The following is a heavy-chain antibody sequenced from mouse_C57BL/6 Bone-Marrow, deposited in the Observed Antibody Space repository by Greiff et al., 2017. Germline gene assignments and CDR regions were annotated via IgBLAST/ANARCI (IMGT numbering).Heavy chain of an antibody. V-gene: IGHV1-85*01. D-gene: IGHD1-1*01. CDR1: GYTFTSYD. CDR3: ARESTVVAIDY. J-gene: IGHJ2*01. CDR2: IYPRGGNT. Sequence: QVQLLQSGPELVKPGASVKLSCKASGYTFTSYDINWVKQRPGQGLGWVGWIYPRGGNTKYNEKFKGRATLTVDTSTSTAYLELHSLTSEDSAVYYGARESTVVAIDYWGEGTTLTVSA.